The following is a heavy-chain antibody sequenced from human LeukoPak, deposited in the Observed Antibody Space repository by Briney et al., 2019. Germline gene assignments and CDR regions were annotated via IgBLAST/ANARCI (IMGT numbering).Heavy chain of an antibody. V-gene: IGHV1-18*01. J-gene: IGHJ4*02. Sequence: ASVKVSCKASGYTLSNFGISWVRQAPGQGLEWMGWLSASNGNTNYAQKVRGRVTMTTDTSTNTAYLELTSLRSDDTAVYYCARDLRELMGGDYYLDYWGQGTLVTVSS. CDR1: GYTLSNFG. CDR2: LSASNGNT. CDR3: ARDLRELMGGDYYLDY. D-gene: IGHD2-8*01.